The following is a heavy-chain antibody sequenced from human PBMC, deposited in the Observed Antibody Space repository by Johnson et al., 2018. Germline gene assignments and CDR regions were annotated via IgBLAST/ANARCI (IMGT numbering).Heavy chain of an antibody. CDR2: ISYDGSNK. CDR1: GFTFSSYG. Sequence: QVQLVQSGGGVVQPGRSLRLSCAASGFTFSSYGMHWVRQAPGKGLEWVAVISYDGSNKYYADSVKGRFTISRDNSKNTLYLQMNSLRAEDTAVYYCAKARRLFWWDDAFDICGQGTMVIVSS. CDR3: AKARRLFWWDDAFDI. J-gene: IGHJ3*02. V-gene: IGHV3-30*18. D-gene: IGHD2-21*01.